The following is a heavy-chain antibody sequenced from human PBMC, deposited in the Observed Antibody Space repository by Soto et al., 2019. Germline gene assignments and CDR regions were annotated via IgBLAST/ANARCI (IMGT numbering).Heavy chain of an antibody. CDR3: ARGVAGSGFDL. CDR1: WDSVSSNTAA. Sequence: PSQTLSLTCAISWDSVSSNTAAWNWIRSSPSRGLEWQGRTYYRSNWRHDYAVSVKSRITVNPDTSKNHFSLQLNSVTPDDTAVYYCARGVAGSGFDLWGQGTLVTVSS. D-gene: IGHD6-19*01. CDR2: TYYRSNWRH. J-gene: IGHJ4*02. V-gene: IGHV6-1*01.